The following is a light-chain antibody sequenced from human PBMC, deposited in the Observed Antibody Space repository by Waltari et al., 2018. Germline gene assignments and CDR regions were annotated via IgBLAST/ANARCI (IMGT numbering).Light chain of an antibody. CDR2: KAS. V-gene: IGKV1-5*03. J-gene: IGKJ1*01. CDR1: QSISSW. Sequence: DIQMTQSPSTLSASVGDRVTITCRASQSISSWLAWYQQKPEKAPNLLIYKASTLQSGVPSRFSGSGFGTESTLTISSLQPDDFATYYCQQYNSFSSMFGEGTKVEIK. CDR3: QQYNSFSSM.